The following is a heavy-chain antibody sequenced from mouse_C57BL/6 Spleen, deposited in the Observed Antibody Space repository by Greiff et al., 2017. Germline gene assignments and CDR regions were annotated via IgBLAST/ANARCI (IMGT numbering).Heavy chain of an antibody. V-gene: IGHV1-75*01. D-gene: IGHD1-1*01. J-gene: IGHJ4*01. CDR3: ARKDLTTVVAPYYAMDY. Sequence: VQLQQSGPELVKPGASVKISCKASGYTFTDYYINWVKQRPGQGLEWIGWIFPGSGSTYYNEKFKGKATLTVDKSSSTAYMLLSSLTSEDSAVYFCARKDLTTVVAPYYAMDYGGQGTSVTVSS. CDR1: GYTFTDYY. CDR2: IFPGSGST.